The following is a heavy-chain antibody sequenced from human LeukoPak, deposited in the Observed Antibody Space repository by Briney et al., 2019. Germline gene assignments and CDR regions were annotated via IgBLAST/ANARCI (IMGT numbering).Heavy chain of an antibody. CDR3: ARDGSCSGGSCAMDGWFDP. V-gene: IGHV1-18*01. CDR2: IGGYTGHT. CDR1: GYSFTSYG. J-gene: IGHJ5*02. Sequence: EASVKGSSKTSGYSFTSYGVTWVQEAPGQGLEWMGWIGGYTGHTNYVQKFQGRVTMTTDTSTSTAYMELRSLTSDDTAVYYCARDGSCSGGSCAMDGWFDPWGQGTLVTVSS. D-gene: IGHD2-15*01.